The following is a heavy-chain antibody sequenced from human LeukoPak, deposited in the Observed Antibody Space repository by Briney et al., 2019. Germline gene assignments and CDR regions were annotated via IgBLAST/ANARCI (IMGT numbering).Heavy chain of an antibody. CDR1: GFTFDDDA. J-gene: IGHJ4*02. CDR2: ISWNSGSI. V-gene: IGHV3-9*01. CDR3: APGPLFDY. Sequence: PGGSLRLSCAASGFTFDDDAIHWVRQAPGKGLEWVSGISWNSGSIGYADSVKGRFTISRDNAKDSLYLQMNSLRAEDTALYYCAPGPLFDYWGQGTLVTVSS.